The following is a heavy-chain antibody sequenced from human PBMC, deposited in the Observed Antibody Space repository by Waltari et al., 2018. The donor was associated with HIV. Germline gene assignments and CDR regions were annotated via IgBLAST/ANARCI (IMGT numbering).Heavy chain of an antibody. CDR3: ARDAVVGAYSGMDV. V-gene: IGHV3-53*01. CDR1: GFTVSRNY. CDR2: MYSGGSK. J-gene: IGHJ6*02. Sequence: EVQLVESGGGLIQPGGSLRLSCADSGFTVSRNYMSWVRQAPGKGLEWVSVMYSGGSKYYADSVRGRFTISRDNSRNTLYLQMNSLRAEDTTVYYCARDAVVGAYSGMDVWGQGTTVTVSS. D-gene: IGHD2-15*01.